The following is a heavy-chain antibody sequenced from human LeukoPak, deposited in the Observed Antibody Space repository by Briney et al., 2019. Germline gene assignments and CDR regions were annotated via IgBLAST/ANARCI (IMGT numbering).Heavy chain of an antibody. V-gene: IGHV3-15*01. CDR3: TTDVVTAIVYYFDY. CDR1: GFTFSNAW. J-gene: IGHJ4*02. D-gene: IGHD2-21*02. CDR2: IKSKTDGGTT. Sequence: GGSLRLSCAASGFTFSNAWMSWVRQAPGKGLEWVGRIKSKTDGGTTDYAAPVKGRFTISRDDSKTTLYLQMNSLKTEDTAVYYCTTDVVTAIVYYFDYWGQGTLVTVSS.